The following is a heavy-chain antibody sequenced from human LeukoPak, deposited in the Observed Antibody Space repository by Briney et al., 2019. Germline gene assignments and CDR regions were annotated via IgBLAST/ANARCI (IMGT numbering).Heavy chain of an antibody. J-gene: IGHJ4*02. V-gene: IGHV3-23*01. CDR3: AKDIVYDSSTAQTFDY. CDR2: ISGSGGST. D-gene: IGHD3-22*01. CDR1: GFTFSSYA. Sequence: PGGSLRLSCAGSGFTFSSYAMSWVRQAPGKGLEWVSGISGSGGSTYYADSVKGRFTISRDNPKNTLYVQMNSLRAEDTAVYYCAKDIVYDSSTAQTFDYWGQGTLVTVSS.